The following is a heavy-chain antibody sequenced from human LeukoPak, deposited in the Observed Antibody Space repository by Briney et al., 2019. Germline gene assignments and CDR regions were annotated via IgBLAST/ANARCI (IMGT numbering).Heavy chain of an antibody. CDR3: ASPGYCSGSICYSGYFQH. Sequence: GGSLRLSCAASGFTFSSYAMHWVRQAPGKGLEWVSVIYYDGTTYYADSVKGRFTVSRDHSKNTLYLQMNSLRAEDTAVYYCASPGYCSGSICYSGYFQHWGQGTVVTVSS. J-gene: IGHJ1*01. CDR2: IYYDGTT. V-gene: IGHV3-53*01. D-gene: IGHD2-15*01. CDR1: GFTFSSYA.